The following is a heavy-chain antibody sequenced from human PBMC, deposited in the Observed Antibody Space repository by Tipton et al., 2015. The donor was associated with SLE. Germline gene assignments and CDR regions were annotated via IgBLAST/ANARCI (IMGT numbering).Heavy chain of an antibody. CDR2: IYHGGST. CDR3: ARGRVTWRGAIIGVDV. V-gene: IGHV4-59*08. CDR1: GGSISSSY. Sequence: TLSLTCAVSGGSISSSYWIWIRQPPGKGLEWLGYIYHGGSTNYNPSLKSRVTMSVDTSKNQVSLKLTSVTAADTAVYYCARGRVTWRGAIIGVDVRGQGTTVTVSS. J-gene: IGHJ6*02. D-gene: IGHD2-21*02.